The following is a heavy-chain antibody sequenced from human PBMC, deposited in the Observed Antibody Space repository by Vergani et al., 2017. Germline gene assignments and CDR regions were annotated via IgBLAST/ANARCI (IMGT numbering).Heavy chain of an antibody. J-gene: IGHJ4*02. CDR1: GYTFTSYY. Sequence: QEQLVQSGAEVKKPGASVKVSCKTSGYTFTSYYIHWVRQAPGQGLEWVEWMGTINPNTGRATFAQKFQGRVTMTSDTSTRTVYMDLTSLTSEDTAVYYCTRGGSGYSYGYSSIDFWGQGTLVTVSS. V-gene: IGHV1-46*03. CDR3: TRGGSGYSYGYSSIDF. CDR2: INPNTGRA. D-gene: IGHD5-18*01.